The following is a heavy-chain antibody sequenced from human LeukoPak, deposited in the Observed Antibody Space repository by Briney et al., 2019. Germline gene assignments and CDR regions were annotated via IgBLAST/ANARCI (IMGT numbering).Heavy chain of an antibody. CDR2: ISAYSGNT. CDR1: GYTFFSYG. Sequence: ASVKVSCTASGYTFFSYGISWVRQAPGQGLEWMGWISAYSGNTDYARKFQGRVTLTTDTSTSTAYMELRSLRSDDTAVYYCARHDYGDYLPSGYWGQGTLVTVSS. D-gene: IGHD4-17*01. J-gene: IGHJ4*02. CDR3: ARHDYGDYLPSGY. V-gene: IGHV1-18*01.